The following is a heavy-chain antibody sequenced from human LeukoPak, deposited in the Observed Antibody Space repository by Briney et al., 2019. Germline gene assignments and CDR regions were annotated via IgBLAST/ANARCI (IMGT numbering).Heavy chain of an antibody. CDR1: GFTFSSYA. CDR3: ARDSYYYGSGSYYNKFDY. J-gene: IGHJ4*02. Sequence: GGSLRLSCAASGFTFSSYAMHWVRQAPGKGLEWVAVISYDGSNKYYADSVKGRFTISRDNSKNTLYLQMNSLRAEDTAVYYCARDSYYYGSGSYYNKFDYWGQGTLVTVSS. CDR2: ISYDGSNK. V-gene: IGHV3-30*04. D-gene: IGHD3-10*01.